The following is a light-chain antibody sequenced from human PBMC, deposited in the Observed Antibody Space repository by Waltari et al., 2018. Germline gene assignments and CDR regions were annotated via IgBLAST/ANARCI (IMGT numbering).Light chain of an antibody. Sequence: SSGLTQDPAVSVALGQTVRITCQGDSPRSYHTSWYQQKPGQAPLLVVYGRNNRPSGIRDRFSASSSGNTDFLTITGAQAEDEAVYYCNSRDTSGNRVIFGGGTKLTV. V-gene: IGLV3-19*01. CDR1: SPRSYH. CDR2: GRN. J-gene: IGLJ2*01. CDR3: NSRDTSGNRVI.